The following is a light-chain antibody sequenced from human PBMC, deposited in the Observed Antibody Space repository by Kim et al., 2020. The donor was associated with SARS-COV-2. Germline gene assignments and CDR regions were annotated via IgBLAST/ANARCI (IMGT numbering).Light chain of an antibody. V-gene: IGLV1-44*01. CDR1: SSNIGSNT. CDR3: AAWDASLNGSV. CDR2: SNN. J-gene: IGLJ3*02. Sequence: QSVLTQPPSASGTPGQRVTISCSGSSSNIGSNTVNLYHQLPGTAPKLLIYSNNQRPSGVPARFSGSKSGTSASLAISGLQSEDEADYYCAAWDASLNGSVFGGGTQVTVL.